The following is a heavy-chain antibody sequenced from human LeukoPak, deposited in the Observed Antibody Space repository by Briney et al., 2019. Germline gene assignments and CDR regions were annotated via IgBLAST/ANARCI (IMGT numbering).Heavy chain of an antibody. Sequence: ASVKVSCKASGYTFTSYAMHWVRQAPGQRLEWKGWINAGNGNTKYSQKFQGRVTITRDTSASTAYMELSSLRSEDTAVYYCARARVWATGDPNYIDYWGQGTLVTVSS. V-gene: IGHV1-3*01. CDR1: GYTFTSYA. CDR2: INAGNGNT. J-gene: IGHJ4*02. D-gene: IGHD7-27*01. CDR3: ARARVWATGDPNYIDY.